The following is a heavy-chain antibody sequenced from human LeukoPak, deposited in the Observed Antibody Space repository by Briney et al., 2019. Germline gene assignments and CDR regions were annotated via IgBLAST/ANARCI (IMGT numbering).Heavy chain of an antibody. CDR2: MNPNSGNT. V-gene: IGHV1-8*01. CDR3: ARTKNDAFDI. CDR1: GYTFSDSG. J-gene: IGHJ3*02. Sequence: ASVKVSCKTSGYTFSDSGVMWVRQATGQGLEWMGWMNPNSGNTGYAEKFQGRVTMTRSTSISTAYMELRSLRSEDTAMYYCARTKNDAFDIWGQGTMVSVSS.